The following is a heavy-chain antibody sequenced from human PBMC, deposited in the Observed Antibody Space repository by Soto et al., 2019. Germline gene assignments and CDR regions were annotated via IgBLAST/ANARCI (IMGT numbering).Heavy chain of an antibody. D-gene: IGHD3-16*01. CDR2: ISIHNRNT. CDR3: AGGESLWE. J-gene: IGHJ4*02. V-gene: IGHV1-18*01. CDR1: GYSFPSYG. Sequence: QVQLVQSGTEVKKPGASVKVSCKASGYSFPSYGISWVRQAPGQGLEWMGWISIHNRNTYYAEKFQGRVTMTADTSQTTAHLGLRSLGSDDTAVYFRAGGESLWEWGQGTLVTVSS.